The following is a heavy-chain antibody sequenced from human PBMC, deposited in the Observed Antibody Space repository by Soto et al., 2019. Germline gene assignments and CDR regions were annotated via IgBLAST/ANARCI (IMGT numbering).Heavy chain of an antibody. CDR1: GFTFSSYW. V-gene: IGHV3-7*01. CDR2: IKQGGSEK. J-gene: IGHJ6*03. Sequence: GGSLRLSCAASGFTFSSYWMSWVRQAPGKGLEWVANIKQGGSEKYYVDSVKGRFTISRDNAKNSLYLQMNSLRAEDTAVYYCARGVRYSNYGWDYYYYYMDVWGKGATVTVSS. CDR3: ARGVRYSNYGWDYYYYYMDV. D-gene: IGHD4-4*01.